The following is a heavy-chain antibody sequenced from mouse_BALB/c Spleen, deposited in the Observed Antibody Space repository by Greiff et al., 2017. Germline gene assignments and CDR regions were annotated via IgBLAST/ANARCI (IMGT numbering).Heavy chain of an antibody. CDR2: IWAGGST. D-gene: IGHD1-2*01. CDR3: ATDQRRPPYAMDY. V-gene: IGHV2-9*02. CDR1: GFSLTSYG. J-gene: IGHJ4*01. Sequence: QVQLKESGPGLVEPSQSLSITCTVSGFSLTSYGVHWVRQPPGKGLEWLGVIWAGGSTDYNSALMSRLSISKDNSKSQVFFKMNSLQTDDTSMYYCATDQRRPPYAMDYWGQGTSVTVSS.